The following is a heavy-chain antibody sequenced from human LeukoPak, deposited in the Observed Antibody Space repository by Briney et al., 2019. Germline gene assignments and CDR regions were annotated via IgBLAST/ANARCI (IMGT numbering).Heavy chain of an antibody. V-gene: IGHV3-23*01. D-gene: IGHD6-13*01. J-gene: IGHJ4*02. Sequence: GGSLRLSCAASGFPFSSYAMTWVRQAPGKGLEWVSTISASANNTYYTDSVKGRFTISRDNSENTLYLQMSSLSAEDTAVYYCAKRIAAAGSPVYFDYWGQGTLITVSS. CDR2: ISASANNT. CDR3: AKRIAAAGSPVYFDY. CDR1: GFPFSSYA.